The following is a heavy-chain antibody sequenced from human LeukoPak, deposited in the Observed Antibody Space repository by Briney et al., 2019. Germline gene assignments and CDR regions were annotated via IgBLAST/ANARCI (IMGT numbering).Heavy chain of an antibody. Sequence: SETLSLTCAVYGGSFSGYYWSWLRQPPGKGLEWLGEINHSGSTNYNPSLKSRVTISVDTSKNQFSLKLSSVTAADTAVYYCARHGCSGGSCYDYWGQGTLVTVSS. CDR1: GGSFSGYY. CDR3: ARHGCSGGSCYDY. J-gene: IGHJ4*02. D-gene: IGHD2-15*01. V-gene: IGHV4-34*01. CDR2: INHSGST.